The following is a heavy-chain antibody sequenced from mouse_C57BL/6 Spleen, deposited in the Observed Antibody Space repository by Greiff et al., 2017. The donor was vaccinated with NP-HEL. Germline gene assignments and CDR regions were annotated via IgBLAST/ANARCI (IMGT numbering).Heavy chain of an antibody. V-gene: IGHV1-63*01. CDR1: GYTFTNYW. CDR3: ARHLTTVQSSPFDY. J-gene: IGHJ2*01. Sequence: QVHVKQSGAELVRPGTSVKMSCKASGYTFTNYWIGWAKQRPGHGLEWIGDIYPGGGYTNYNEKFKGKATLTADKSSSTAYMQFSSLTSEDSAIYYCARHLTTVQSSPFDYWGQGTTLTVSS. D-gene: IGHD1-1*01. CDR2: IYPGGGYT.